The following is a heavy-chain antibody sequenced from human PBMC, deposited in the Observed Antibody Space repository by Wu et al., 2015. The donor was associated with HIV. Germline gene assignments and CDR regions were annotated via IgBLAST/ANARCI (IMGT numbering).Heavy chain of an antibody. Sequence: QVQLVQSGAEVKKPGASVKVSCKASGYTFTSYDINWVRQATGQGLEWMGWMNPNSGNTGYAQKFQGRVTMTRNTSISTAYMELSSLRSEDTAVYYCARGREDRYYGSGSSGTENDLGDGMDVWGQGTTGHRLL. CDR2: MNPNSGNT. CDR1: GYTFTSYD. V-gene: IGHV1-8*01. J-gene: IGHJ6*02. CDR3: ARGREDRYYGSGSSGTENDLGDGMDV. D-gene: IGHD3-10*01.